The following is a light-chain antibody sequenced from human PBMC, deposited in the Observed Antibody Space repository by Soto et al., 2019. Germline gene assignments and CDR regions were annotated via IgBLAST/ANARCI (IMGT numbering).Light chain of an antibody. CDR3: QQYGRSPWT. CDR1: QSVSSY. J-gene: IGKJ1*01. V-gene: IGKV3-20*01. CDR2: GAS. Sequence: EIVLTQSPGTLSLSPGERATLSRRASQSVSSYLAWYQQKPGQAPRLLIYGASSRATGIPDRFSGSGSGTDFTLTISRLEPEDFAVYYCQQYGRSPWTFGQGTKVEIK.